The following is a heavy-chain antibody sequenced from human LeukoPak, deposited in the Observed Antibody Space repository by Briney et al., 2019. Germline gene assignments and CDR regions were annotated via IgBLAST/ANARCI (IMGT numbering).Heavy chain of an antibody. Sequence: ASVKVSCKASGYTFTSYDINWVRQATGQGLEWMGWMNPNSGNTGYAQKFQGRVTMTRNTSISTAYMELSSLRSEDTAVYYCARGWAYDYVWGSYRTTNDYWGQGTLVTVSS. V-gene: IGHV1-8*01. CDR3: ARGWAYDYVWGSYRTTNDY. CDR1: GYTFTSYD. D-gene: IGHD3-16*02. J-gene: IGHJ4*02. CDR2: MNPNSGNT.